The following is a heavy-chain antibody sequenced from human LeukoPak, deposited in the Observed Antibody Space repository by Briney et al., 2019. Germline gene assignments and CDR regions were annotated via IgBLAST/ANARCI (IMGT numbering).Heavy chain of an antibody. V-gene: IGHV4-4*07. J-gene: IGHJ4*02. CDR3: VRNGYGSWSTY. D-gene: IGHD3-10*01. Sequence: SETLSLTCTVSGGSISSDYWSWIRQSAGKGLEWIGRVHISRGTSYNPSLKSRVTMSADTSKSQFSLNLSSVTATDTAVYYCVRNGYGSWSTYWGQGALVTVSS. CDR2: VHISRGT. CDR1: GGSISSDY.